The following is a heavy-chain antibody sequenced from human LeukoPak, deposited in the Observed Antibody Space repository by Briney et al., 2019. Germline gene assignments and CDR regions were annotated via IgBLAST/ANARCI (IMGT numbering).Heavy chain of an antibody. D-gene: IGHD3-16*01. CDR2: IKEDGREK. CDR1: GFIFNNYW. CDR3: TRALGHSVLAFDV. J-gene: IGHJ3*01. Sequence: PGGSLRLSCAASGFIFNNYWMNWVRRAPGKGLEWVASIKEDGREKLYVESLEGRLTIARNNAKESLHLQMRNLRVEDTAVYYCTRALGHSVLAFDVWGQGTVVIVS. V-gene: IGHV3-7*03.